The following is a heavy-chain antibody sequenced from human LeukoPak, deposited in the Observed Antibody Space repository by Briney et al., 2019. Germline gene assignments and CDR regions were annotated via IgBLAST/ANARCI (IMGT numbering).Heavy chain of an antibody. J-gene: IGHJ4*02. D-gene: IGHD6-13*01. Sequence: GESLKISCKGFGYSFTNHWIGWVRQMPGKGLEGMGIIHPSDSDTRYSPSFQGQVTISADRSVSTAYLQWSSLKASDSAMYYCARGITAAAVTKFDYWGQGTLVTVSS. CDR2: IHPSDSDT. CDR1: GYSFTNHW. CDR3: ARGITAAAVTKFDY. V-gene: IGHV5-51*01.